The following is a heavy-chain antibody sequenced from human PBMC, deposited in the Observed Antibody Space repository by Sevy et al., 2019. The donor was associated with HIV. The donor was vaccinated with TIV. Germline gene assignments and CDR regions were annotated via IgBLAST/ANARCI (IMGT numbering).Heavy chain of an antibody. Sequence: SETLSLTCAVSGDSISSGGYSWNWIRQPPGKGLEWIGYMYHSGSTYSNPSLQSRVTISVDRSKNQFSLKLTSVTAADTAVYYCARGDSSNTFDYWGQGTLVTVSS. CDR3: ARGDSSNTFDY. J-gene: IGHJ4*02. CDR1: GDSISSGGYS. V-gene: IGHV4-30-2*01. CDR2: MYHSGST. D-gene: IGHD2-15*01.